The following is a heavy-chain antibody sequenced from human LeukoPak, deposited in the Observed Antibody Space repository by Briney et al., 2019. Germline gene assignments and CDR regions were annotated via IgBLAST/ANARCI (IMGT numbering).Heavy chain of an antibody. J-gene: IGHJ4*02. D-gene: IGHD1-26*01. CDR3: ARGLQWDRHNFDY. CDR2: MNPNSGNT. Sequence: SVKVSCKVSGYTFTSYDINWVRQATGQGLEWMGWMNPNSGNTGYAQKFQGRVTMTRNTSISTAYMELSSLRSEDTAVYYCARGLQWDRHNFDYWGQGTLVTVSS. V-gene: IGHV1-8*01. CDR1: GYTFTSYD.